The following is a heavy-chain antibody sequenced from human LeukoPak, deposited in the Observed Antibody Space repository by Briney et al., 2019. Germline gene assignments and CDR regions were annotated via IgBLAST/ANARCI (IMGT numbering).Heavy chain of an antibody. CDR1: GGSFSGYY. V-gene: IGHV4-59*01. D-gene: IGHD3-10*01. J-gene: IGHJ5*02. Sequence: SETLSLTCAVYGGSFSGYYWSWIRQPPGKGLEWIGYIYYSGSTNYNPSLKSRVTISVDTSKNQFSLKLSSVTAADTAVYYCARVFMVRGVANWFDPWGQGTLVTVSS. CDR2: IYYSGST. CDR3: ARVFMVRGVANWFDP.